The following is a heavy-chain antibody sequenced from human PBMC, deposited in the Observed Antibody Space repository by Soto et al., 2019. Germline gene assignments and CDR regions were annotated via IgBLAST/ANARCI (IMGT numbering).Heavy chain of an antibody. Sequence: VQLVESGGGVVQPGRSLRLSCAASGFTFSSYGMHWVRQAPGKGLEWVAVIWYDGSNKYYADSVKGRFTISRDNSKNTLYLQMNSLRAEDTAVYYCAREGVVVPAAQIGAFDIWGQGTMVTVSS. D-gene: IGHD2-2*01. CDR2: IWYDGSNK. CDR1: GFTFSSYG. CDR3: AREGVVVPAAQIGAFDI. V-gene: IGHV3-33*01. J-gene: IGHJ3*02.